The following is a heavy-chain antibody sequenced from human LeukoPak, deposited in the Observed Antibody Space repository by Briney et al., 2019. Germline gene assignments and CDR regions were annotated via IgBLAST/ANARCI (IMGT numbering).Heavy chain of an antibody. D-gene: IGHD3-22*01. V-gene: IGHV1-8*01. CDR2: MNPNSGNT. J-gene: IGHJ4*02. CDR3: ARGPDYYDSSPFDY. Sequence: GASVKVSCKASGYTFTSYDINWVRQATGQGLEWMGWMNPNSGNTGYAQKFQGRVTMTRYTSISTAYMELSSLRSEDTAVYYCARGPDYYDSSPFDYWGQGTLVAVSS. CDR1: GYTFTSYD.